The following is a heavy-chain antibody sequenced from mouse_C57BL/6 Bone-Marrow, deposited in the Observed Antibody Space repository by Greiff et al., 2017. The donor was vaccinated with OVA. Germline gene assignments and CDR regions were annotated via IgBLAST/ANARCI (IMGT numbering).Heavy chain of an antibody. V-gene: IGHV1-19*01. CDR3: AREGGYSTSFAY. J-gene: IGHJ3*01. Sequence: EVQLQQSGPVLVKPGASVKMSCKASGYTFTDYYMNWVKQSHGKSLEWIGVINPYNGGTSYNQKFKGKATLTVDKSSSTAYMELNSLTSEDSAVYYCAREGGYSTSFAYWGQGTLVTVSA. CDR1: GYTFTDYY. D-gene: IGHD2-5*01. CDR2: INPYNGGT.